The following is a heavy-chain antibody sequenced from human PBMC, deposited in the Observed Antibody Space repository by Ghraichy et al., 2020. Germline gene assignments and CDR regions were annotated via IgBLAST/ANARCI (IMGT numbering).Heavy chain of an antibody. D-gene: IGHD3-10*01. J-gene: IGHJ5*02. V-gene: IGHV4-61*01. Sequence: SQTLSLTCTVSGGSVSSGSYYWSWIRQPPGKGLEWIGYIYYSGSTNYNPSLKSRVTISVDTSKNQFSLKLSSVTAADTAVYYCARVDYYSNWFDPWGQGTLVTVSS. CDR2: IYYSGST. CDR1: GGSVSSGSYY. CDR3: ARVDYYSNWFDP.